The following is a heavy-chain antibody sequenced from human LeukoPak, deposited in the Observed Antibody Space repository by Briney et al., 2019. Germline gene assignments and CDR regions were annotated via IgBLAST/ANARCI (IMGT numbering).Heavy chain of an antibody. J-gene: IGHJ6*02. CDR3: ARHYCSSTSCYASWGMDV. Sequence: GESLKISCQGSGYSFTSNWIGWVRQLPGKGLEWMGSIQPGDSDTRYSPSFQGQVTISADKSISTAYLQWSSLKASDTAMYYCARHYCSSTSCYASWGMDVWGQGTTVTVSS. CDR2: IQPGDSDT. D-gene: IGHD2-2*01. CDR1: GYSFTSNW. V-gene: IGHV5-51*01.